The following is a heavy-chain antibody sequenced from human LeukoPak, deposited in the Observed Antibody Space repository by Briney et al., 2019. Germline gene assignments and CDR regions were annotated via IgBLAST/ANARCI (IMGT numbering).Heavy chain of an antibody. V-gene: IGHV4-39*01. CDR3: ARQPALTHSHLDY. Sequence: SETLSLTCTVSGGSISSSSYYWGWIRQPPGKGLEWIASTRYSGNTYYNPSLKSRVTISLDTSKNQFSLKLSSVTAADTAVYYCARQPALTHSHLDYWGQGTLVTVSS. CDR1: GGSISSSSYY. CDR2: TRYSGNT. J-gene: IGHJ4*02.